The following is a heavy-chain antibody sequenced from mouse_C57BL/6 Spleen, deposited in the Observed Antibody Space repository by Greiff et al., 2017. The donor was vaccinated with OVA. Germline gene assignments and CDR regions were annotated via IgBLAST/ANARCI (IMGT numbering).Heavy chain of an antibody. CDR3: VRGYGNYVNYYAMDY. V-gene: IGHV10-1*01. Sequence: EVQRVESGGGLVQPKGSLKLSCAASGFSFNTYAMNWVRQAPGKGLEWVARIRSKSNNYATYYADSVKDRFTISRDDSESMLYLQMNNLKTEDTAMYYCVRGYGNYVNYYAMDYWGQGTSVTVSS. CDR2: IRSKSNNYAT. CDR1: GFSFNTYA. D-gene: IGHD2-10*02. J-gene: IGHJ4*01.